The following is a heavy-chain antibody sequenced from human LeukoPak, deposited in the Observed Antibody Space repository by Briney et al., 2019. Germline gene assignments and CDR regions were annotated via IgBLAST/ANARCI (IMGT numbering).Heavy chain of an antibody. CDR1: GFTFTNYW. CDR3: ARVLLNTGLEDY. D-gene: IGHD1-1*01. Sequence: GGSLRLSCAASGFTFTNYWMSWVRQAPGKGLEWVANTKQDGSEKYYVDSVKGRFTISRDNAKNSLYLQMNSLRAEDTAVYYCARVLLNTGLEDYGGQGTLVTVSS. CDR2: TKQDGSEK. J-gene: IGHJ4*02. V-gene: IGHV3-7*01.